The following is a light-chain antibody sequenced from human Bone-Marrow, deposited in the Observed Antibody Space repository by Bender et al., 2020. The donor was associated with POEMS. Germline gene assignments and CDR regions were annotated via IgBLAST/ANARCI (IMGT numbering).Light chain of an antibody. J-gene: IGLJ1*01. V-gene: IGLV2-14*03. CDR1: SSDVGGYNY. CDR3: STYTSSSSLV. CDR2: DVS. Sequence: QSALTQPASVSGSPGQSITISCTGTSSDVGGYNYVSWYQQYAGKAPKLMIYDVSNRPSGVSSRFSGSKSGNTASLTISGLQAEDEADYFCSTYTSSSSLVFGTGTKVTVL.